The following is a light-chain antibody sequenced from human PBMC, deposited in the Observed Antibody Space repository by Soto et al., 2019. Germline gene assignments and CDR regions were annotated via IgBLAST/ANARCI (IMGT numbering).Light chain of an antibody. J-gene: IGLJ1*01. Sequence: QSALTQPASVSGSPGQSITISCTGTNSDVGGYNYVSWFQQHPGKAPKLMIYEVTNRPSGVSNRFSGSKSGNTASLTISGLQAEGEADYYCSSYTSSSTQVFGTGTKVT. CDR2: EVT. V-gene: IGLV2-14*01. CDR1: NSDVGGYNY. CDR3: SSYTSSSTQV.